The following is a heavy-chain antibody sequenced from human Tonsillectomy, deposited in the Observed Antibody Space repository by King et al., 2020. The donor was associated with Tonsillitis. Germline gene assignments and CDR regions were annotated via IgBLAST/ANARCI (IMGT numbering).Heavy chain of an antibody. D-gene: IGHD3-22*01. CDR3: TTDRSDSSGYYYGYYYYYMDV. V-gene: IGHV3-15*01. CDR2: IKSKTDGGTT. CDR1: GFTFSNAW. Sequence: VQLVESGGGLVKPGGSLRLSCAASGFTFSNAWMSWVRQAPGKGLEWVGRIKSKTDGGTTDYAAPVKGSFTISRDDSKNTLYLQMNSLKTEDTAVYYCTTDRSDSSGYYYGYYYYYMDVWGKGTTVTVSS. J-gene: IGHJ6*03.